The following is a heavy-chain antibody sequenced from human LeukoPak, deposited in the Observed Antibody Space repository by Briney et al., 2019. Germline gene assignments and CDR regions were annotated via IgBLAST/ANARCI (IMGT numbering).Heavy chain of an antibody. CDR2: IYYSGSS. Sequence: SQTLSLTCTVSGGSINNGGYYWSWIRQHPGKGLEWIGYIYYSGSSYYNPSLRSRVTISVDTSKNHFSLKLSSATAADTAVYYCARNRDGYNSFDYWGQGTLVTVSS. J-gene: IGHJ4*02. D-gene: IGHD5-24*01. CDR3: ARNRDGYNSFDY. CDR1: GGSINNGGYY. V-gene: IGHV4-31*03.